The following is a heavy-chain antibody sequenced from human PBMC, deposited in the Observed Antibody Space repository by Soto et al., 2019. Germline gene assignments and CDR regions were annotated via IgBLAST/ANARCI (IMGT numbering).Heavy chain of an antibody. CDR2: IIPIFGTA. J-gene: IGHJ6*02. Sequence: GASVKVSCKASGGTFSSYAISWVRQAPGQGLEWMGGIIPIFGTANYAQKFQGRVTITADESTSTAYMELSSLRSEDTAVYYCARDLGYYDIPRGGVWGQGTTVTVSS. V-gene: IGHV1-69*13. CDR1: GGTFSSYA. D-gene: IGHD3-9*01. CDR3: ARDLGYYDIPRGGV.